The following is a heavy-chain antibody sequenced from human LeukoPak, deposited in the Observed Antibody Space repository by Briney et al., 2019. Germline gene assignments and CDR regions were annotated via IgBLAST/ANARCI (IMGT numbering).Heavy chain of an antibody. CDR2: ISSSSIYI. J-gene: IGHJ4*02. CDR1: GFTFSSYS. V-gene: IGHV3-21*01. D-gene: IGHD1-26*01. CDR3: AREEYSGSYYFDY. Sequence: GGSLRLSCAASGFTFSSYSMNWVRQAPGKGLGWVSSISSSSIYIYYADSVKGRFTISRDNAKNSLYLQMNSLRAEDTAVYYCAREEYSGSYYFDYWGQGTLVTVSS.